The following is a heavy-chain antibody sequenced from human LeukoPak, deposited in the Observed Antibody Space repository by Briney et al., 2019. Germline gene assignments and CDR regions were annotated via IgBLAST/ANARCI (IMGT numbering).Heavy chain of an antibody. CDR3: SRVAAAGTKVYYFDY. CDR2: INPNSGGT. Sequence: ASVKVSCKASGYTFTGYYMHWVRQAPGQGLEWMGWINPNSGGTNYAQKSQGRVTMTRDTSISTAYMELSRLRSDDTAVYYCSRVAAAGTKVYYFDYWGQGTLVTVSS. V-gene: IGHV1-2*02. J-gene: IGHJ4*02. CDR1: GYTFTGYY. D-gene: IGHD6-13*01.